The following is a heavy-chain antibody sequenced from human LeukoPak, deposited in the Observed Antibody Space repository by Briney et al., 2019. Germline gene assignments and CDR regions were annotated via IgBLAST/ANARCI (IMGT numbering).Heavy chain of an antibody. D-gene: IGHD4-17*01. CDR2: ISWNSGSI. V-gene: IGHV3-9*01. CDR3: AKEGNGDYFVDY. J-gene: IGHJ4*02. Sequence: GGSLRLSCAASGFTFDDHVMHWFRQAPGKGLEWVSGISWNSGSIGYGDSVKGRFTISRDNAKNSLYLQMNSLRAEDTALYYCAKEGNGDYFVDYWGQGTLVTVSS. CDR1: GFTFDDHV.